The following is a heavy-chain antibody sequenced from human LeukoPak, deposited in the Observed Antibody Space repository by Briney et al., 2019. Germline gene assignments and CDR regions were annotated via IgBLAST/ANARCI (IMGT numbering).Heavy chain of an antibody. D-gene: IGHD6-19*01. CDR1: GFTFSSHD. Sequence: GRSLRLSCAASGFTFSSHDMHWVRQAPGKGLEWVAVISYDGSNKYYADSVKGRFTISRDNSKNTLYLQMNSLRAEDTAVYYCARVSIAVSPSRTYYYYMDVWGKGTTVTVSS. J-gene: IGHJ6*03. V-gene: IGHV3-30*19. CDR2: ISYDGSNK. CDR3: ARVSIAVSPSRTYYYYMDV.